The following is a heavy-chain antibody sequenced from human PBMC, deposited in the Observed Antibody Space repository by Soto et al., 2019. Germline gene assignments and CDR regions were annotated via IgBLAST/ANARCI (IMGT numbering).Heavy chain of an antibody. CDR2: IYYSGST. V-gene: IGHV4-59*01. CDR1: GAAISSYY. J-gene: IGHJ4*02. CDR3: ARGWATDPFDY. Sequence: SETLSLTCTVSGAAISSYYWGWIRQSPGEGLEWIGYIYYSGSTSYNPSLKSRVAISVDTSKNQFSLKLSSVTAADTAVYYCARGWATDPFDYWGQGTLVTVSS.